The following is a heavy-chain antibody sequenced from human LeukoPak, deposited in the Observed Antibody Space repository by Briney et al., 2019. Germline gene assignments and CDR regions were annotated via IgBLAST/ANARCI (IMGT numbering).Heavy chain of an antibody. V-gene: IGHV4-30-4*01. J-gene: IGHJ4*02. CDR3: ARGALADYYDSSGYFYY. CDR1: GGSISSGDYY. Sequence: SSETLSLTCTVSGGSISSGDYYWSWIRQPPGKGLEWIGYIYYSGSTYYNPSLKSRVTISVDTSKNQFSLKLSSVTAADTAVYYCARGALADYYDSSGYFYYWGQGTLVTVSS. CDR2: IYYSGST. D-gene: IGHD3-22*01.